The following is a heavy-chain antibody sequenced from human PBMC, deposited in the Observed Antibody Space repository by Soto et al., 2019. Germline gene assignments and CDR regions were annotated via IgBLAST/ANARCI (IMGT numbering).Heavy chain of an antibody. V-gene: IGHV1-8*01. D-gene: IGHD3-22*01. Sequence: ASVKVSCKASGYPFTSYDINWGRQATGQGLEWLGWMNPNSGNTGYAQKFPDRVTMTRNTSISTAYMELSSLRSEDTAVYYCASARGNYYHSRGLDYRGQGTLVTVSS. CDR3: ASARGNYYHSRGLDY. J-gene: IGHJ4*02. CDR2: MNPNSGNT. CDR1: GYPFTSYD.